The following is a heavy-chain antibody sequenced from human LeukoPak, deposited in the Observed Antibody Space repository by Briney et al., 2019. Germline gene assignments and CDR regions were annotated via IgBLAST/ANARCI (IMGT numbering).Heavy chain of an antibody. CDR2: INPNSGGT. Sequence: ASVKVSCKASGYTFTGYYMHWVRPAPGQGLEWMGWINPNSGGTNYAQKFQGRVTMTRDTSISTAYMELSRLRSDETAVYYCARDTVSIAVADYWGQGTLVAVSS. CDR3: ARDTVSIAVADY. D-gene: IGHD6-19*01. V-gene: IGHV1-2*02. J-gene: IGHJ4*02. CDR1: GYTFTGYY.